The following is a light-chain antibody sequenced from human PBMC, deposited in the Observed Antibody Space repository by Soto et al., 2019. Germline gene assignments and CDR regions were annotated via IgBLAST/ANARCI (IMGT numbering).Light chain of an antibody. J-gene: IGLJ2*01. Sequence: QSVLTQPPSVSGAPGQRVTISCTGSSSNIGAGYDVHWYQQLPGTAPKLLIYGNSNRPSGVPDRFSGSKSGTSASLAITGLQDDDEADYYCQSYDSSLTHVVFGGGTKLTVL. CDR2: GNS. CDR3: QSYDSSLTHVV. V-gene: IGLV1-40*01. CDR1: SSNIGAGYD.